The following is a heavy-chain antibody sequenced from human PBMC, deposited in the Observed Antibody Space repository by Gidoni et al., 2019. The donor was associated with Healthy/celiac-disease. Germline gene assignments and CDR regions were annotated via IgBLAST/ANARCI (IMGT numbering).Heavy chain of an antibody. CDR2: ISGSGGST. J-gene: IGHJ4*02. D-gene: IGHD6-6*01. V-gene: IGHV3-23*01. Sequence: EVQLLESGGGLVQPGGSLRLSCAASGFTFSRYAMGWVRQAPGKGLEWVSAISGSGGSTYYADSVKGRFTISRDNSKNTLYLQMNSLRAEDTAVYYCAKDQGAARLEWLMEYYFDYWGQGTLVTVSS. CDR1: GFTFSRYA. CDR3: AKDQGAARLEWLMEYYFDY.